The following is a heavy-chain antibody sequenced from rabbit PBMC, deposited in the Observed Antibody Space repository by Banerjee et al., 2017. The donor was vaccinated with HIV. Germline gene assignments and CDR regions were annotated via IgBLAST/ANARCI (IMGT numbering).Heavy chain of an antibody. V-gene: IGHV1S40*01. Sequence: QSLEESGGDLVKPGASLTLTCTASGFSFSSSCYMCWVRQAPGKGLEWIACIDAGSSGSTYYASWAKGRFTISKTSSTTVTLQMTSLTAADTATYFCARDASSSGYWGYFNLWGPGTLVTVS. CDR3: ARDASSSGYWGYFNL. D-gene: IGHD1-1*01. J-gene: IGHJ4*01. CDR2: IDAGSSGST. CDR1: GFSFSSSCY.